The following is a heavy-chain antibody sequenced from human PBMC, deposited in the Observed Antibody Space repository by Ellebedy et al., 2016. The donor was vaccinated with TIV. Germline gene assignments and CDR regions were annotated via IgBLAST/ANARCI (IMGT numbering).Heavy chain of an antibody. J-gene: IGHJ3*02. D-gene: IGHD3-22*01. CDR1: GGSISSSSYY. Sequence: MPSETLSLTCTVSGGSISSSSYYWGWIRQPPGKGLEWMGSVYYSVRTYDNPSLKSRVTISVDTSKNQFSLKLSSVTAADTAVYYCTRVNTYYHDSSGYSDGFDIWGQGTMVTVSS. CDR3: TRVNTYYHDSSGYSDGFDI. V-gene: IGHV4-39*07. CDR2: VYYSVRT.